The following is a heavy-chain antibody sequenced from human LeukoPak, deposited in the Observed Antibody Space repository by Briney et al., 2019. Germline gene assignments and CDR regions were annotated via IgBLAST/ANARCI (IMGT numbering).Heavy chain of an antibody. Sequence: GGSLRLSCAASGFTFSSYAMSWVRQAPGKGLEWVSAISGSGGSTFFADSVKGRFTISRDNSKNTLYLQMNNLRAEDTAVYYCAKDFGYCISTSCFLLDYWGQGTLVTVSS. J-gene: IGHJ4*02. CDR1: GFTFSSYA. CDR2: ISGSGGST. V-gene: IGHV3-23*01. D-gene: IGHD2-2*03. CDR3: AKDFGYCISTSCFLLDY.